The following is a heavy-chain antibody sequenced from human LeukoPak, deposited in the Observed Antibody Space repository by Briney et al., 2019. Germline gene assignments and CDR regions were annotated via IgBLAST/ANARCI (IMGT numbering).Heavy chain of an antibody. CDR1: GGSFSGYY. V-gene: IGHV4-34*01. J-gene: IGHJ4*02. D-gene: IGHD3-3*01. CDR2: INHSGST. Sequence: PSETLSLTCAVYGGSFSGYYWSWIRQPPGKGLEWIGEINHSGSTNYNPSLKSRVTISVDTSKNQFSLKLSSVTATDTAVYYCASTSIYYDFWSGYYLPQEFDYWGQGTLVTVSS. CDR3: ASTSIYYDFWSGYYLPQEFDY.